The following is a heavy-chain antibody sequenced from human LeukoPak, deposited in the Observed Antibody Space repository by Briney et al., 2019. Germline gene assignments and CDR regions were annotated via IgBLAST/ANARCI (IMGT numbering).Heavy chain of an antibody. J-gene: IGHJ3*02. Sequence: SETLSLTCTVSGSSISSSRYYWGWIRQPPGKGLEWIGSIYYSGGTSYNPSLKSRVTISVDTSKNQFSLKLSSVTAADTAVYYCARAFGYDFWSGYSEPTSAFDIWGQGTMVTVSS. CDR3: ARAFGYDFWSGYSEPTSAFDI. D-gene: IGHD3-3*01. CDR2: IYYSGGT. V-gene: IGHV4-39*07. CDR1: GSSISSSRYY.